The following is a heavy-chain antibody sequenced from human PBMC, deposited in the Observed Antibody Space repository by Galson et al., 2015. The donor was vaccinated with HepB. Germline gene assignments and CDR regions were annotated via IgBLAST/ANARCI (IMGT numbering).Heavy chain of an antibody. V-gene: IGHV3-66*01. J-gene: IGHJ3*02. CDR1: GFTVSSNY. D-gene: IGHD3-16*02. Sequence: LRLSCAASGFTVSSNYMSWVRQAPGKGLEWVSVIYSGGSTYYADSVKGRFTISRDNSKNTLYLQMNSLRAEDTAVYYCARDDFYDYVWGSYRDDDAFDIWGQGTMVTVSS. CDR3: ARDDFYDYVWGSYRDDDAFDI. CDR2: IYSGGST.